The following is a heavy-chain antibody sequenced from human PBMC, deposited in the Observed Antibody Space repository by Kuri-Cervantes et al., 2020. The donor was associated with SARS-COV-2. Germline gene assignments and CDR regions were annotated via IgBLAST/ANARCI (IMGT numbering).Heavy chain of an antibody. V-gene: IGHV3-7*03. CDR3: ARHRGGSTYFGFDS. CDR2: IKQDGSEK. D-gene: IGHD3-9*01. J-gene: IGHJ5*01. CDR1: GFTFSSYW. Sequence: LSLTCAASGFTFSSYWMSWVRQAPGKGLEWVANIKQDGSEKYYVDSVKGRFTISRDNAKNSLYLQMNDLRAEDTALYYCARHRGGSTYFGFDSWGQGTLVTVSS.